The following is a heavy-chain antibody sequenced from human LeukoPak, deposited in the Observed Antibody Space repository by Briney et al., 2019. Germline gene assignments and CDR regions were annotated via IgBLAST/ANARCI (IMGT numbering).Heavy chain of an antibody. CDR3: ARVPDEDPGY. J-gene: IGHJ4*02. CDR1: GYTFTGYY. V-gene: IGHV1-2*02. D-gene: IGHD7-27*01. Sequence: ASVKVSCKASGYTFTGYYMHWVRQAPGRGLEWMGWINPNSGGTNYAQKFQGRVTMTRDTSISTAYMELSRLRSDDTAVYYCARVPDEDPGYWGQGTLVTVSS. CDR2: INPNSGGT.